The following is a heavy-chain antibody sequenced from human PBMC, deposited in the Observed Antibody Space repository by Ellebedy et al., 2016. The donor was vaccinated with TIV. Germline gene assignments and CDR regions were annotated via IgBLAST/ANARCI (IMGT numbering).Heavy chain of an antibody. J-gene: IGHJ5*02. CDR2: IYPGDSDT. CDR1: GYSFTSYW. D-gene: IGHD3-3*01. V-gene: IGHV5-51*01. CDR3: ARSSSFTIFGVVIWNWFDP. Sequence: GESLKISCKGSGYSFTSYWIGWVRQMPGKGLEWMGIIYPGDSDTSYSPSFQGQVTISADKSISTAYLQWSSLKASDTAMYYCARSSSFTIFGVVIWNWFDPWGQGTLVAVSS.